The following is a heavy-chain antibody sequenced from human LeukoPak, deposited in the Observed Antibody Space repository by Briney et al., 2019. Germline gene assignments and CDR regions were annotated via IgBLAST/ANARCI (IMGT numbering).Heavy chain of an antibody. J-gene: IGHJ5*02. CDR2: IYTSGST. CDR3: ARERTGTTRRTLDP. CDR1: GGSISSYY. D-gene: IGHD1-7*01. V-gene: IGHV4-4*07. Sequence: PSETLSLTCTVSGGSISSYYWSWIRQPAGKGLEWIGRIYTSGSTNYNPSLKSRVTMSVDTSKNQFSLKLSSVTAADTAVYYCARERTGTTRRTLDPRGQGTLVTVSS.